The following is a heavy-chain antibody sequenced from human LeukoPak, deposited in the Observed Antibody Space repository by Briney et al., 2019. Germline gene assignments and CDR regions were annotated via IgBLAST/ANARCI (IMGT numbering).Heavy chain of an antibody. V-gene: IGHV3-21*01. CDR3: ARDVLRFLEWLSHYYYYGMDV. Sequence: GGSLRLSCAASGFTFSSYSMNWVRQAPGKGLEWVSSISSSSSYIYYADSVKGRFTISRDNAKNSLYLQMNSLRAEDTAVYYCARDVLRFLEWLSHYYYYGMDVWGQGTTVTVS. CDR1: GFTFSSYS. D-gene: IGHD3-3*01. J-gene: IGHJ6*02. CDR2: ISSSSSYI.